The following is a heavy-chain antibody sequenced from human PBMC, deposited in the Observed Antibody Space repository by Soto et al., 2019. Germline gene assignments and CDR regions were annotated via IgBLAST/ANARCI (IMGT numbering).Heavy chain of an antibody. V-gene: IGHV3-23*01. J-gene: IGHJ4*02. Sequence: PGGSLRLSCAASGFTFDTYAMSWVRQAPGKGLEWVSAISGSGAKTYCADSVKGRFTISRDNSKNTLYLQMNSLRAEDTAVYYCAKPPTVAGTLGDYWGKGTLVTVSS. CDR1: GFTFDTYA. D-gene: IGHD6-19*01. CDR2: ISGSGAKT. CDR3: AKPPTVAGTLGDY.